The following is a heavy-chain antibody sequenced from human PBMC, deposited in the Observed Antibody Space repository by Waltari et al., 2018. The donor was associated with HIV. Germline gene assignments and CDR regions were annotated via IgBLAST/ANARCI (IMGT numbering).Heavy chain of an antibody. J-gene: IGHJ6*01. CDR2: ISGSGADS. D-gene: IGHD2-21*02. Sequence: EVQLLESGGGLVQPGGSRRLSCAASGFAYVSYAMTWVRQSPGRGLEWVSAISGSGADSFYADSVKGRFSISRDNSKNTVYLQMNNLRAADTAIYYCAKAFSDNTAYYYD. V-gene: IGHV3-23*01. CDR1: GFAYVSYA. CDR3: AKAFSDNTAYYYD.